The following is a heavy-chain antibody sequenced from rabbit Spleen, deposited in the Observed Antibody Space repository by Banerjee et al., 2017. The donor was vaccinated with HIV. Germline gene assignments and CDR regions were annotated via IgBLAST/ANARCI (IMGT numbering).Heavy chain of an antibody. D-gene: IGHD4-2*01. CDR3: ARDSAGREDFNL. J-gene: IGHJ4*01. Sequence: QEQLEESGGDLVKPGASLTLTCKASGLDLSSSYWICWVRQAPGKGLEWIACIDVVRSGSTYYANWAKGRFTISKTSSTTVTLQMTSLTAADTATYFCARDSAGREDFNLWGQGTLVTVS. CDR1: GLDLSSSYW. V-gene: IGHV1S45*01. CDR2: IDVVRSGST.